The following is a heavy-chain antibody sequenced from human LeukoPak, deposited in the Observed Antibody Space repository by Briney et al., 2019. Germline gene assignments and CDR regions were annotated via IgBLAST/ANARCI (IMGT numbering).Heavy chain of an antibody. V-gene: IGHV4-59*08. CDR1: GGSISSYY. CDR3: ARLESGVLGDPYYYDSTGYYYRGYFDS. J-gene: IGHJ4*02. CDR2: IYDSGGS. Sequence: SETLSLTCTVSGGSISSYYWSWIRQSPGKGLEWIGYIYDSGGSKYNPSLKSRVTMSPDMSKNQFSLKLSSVTAADTAVYYCARLESGVLGDPYYYDSTGYYYRGYFDSWGQGTLVTVSS. D-gene: IGHD3-22*01.